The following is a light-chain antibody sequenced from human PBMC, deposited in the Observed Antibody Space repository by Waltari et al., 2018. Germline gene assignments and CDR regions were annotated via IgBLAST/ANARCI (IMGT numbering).Light chain of an antibody. Sequence: SFELTQPPSVSVSPGETASITCSGDKWGVKYVSWYQHKPGQSPVLLIYQDNMRTSGIPERFSGPNSGNTATLTITGTQAMDEADYYCQAWHTTTCVLFGGGTKLTVL. V-gene: IGLV3-1*01. CDR1: KWGVKY. CDR3: QAWHTTTCVL. CDR2: QDN. J-gene: IGLJ2*01.